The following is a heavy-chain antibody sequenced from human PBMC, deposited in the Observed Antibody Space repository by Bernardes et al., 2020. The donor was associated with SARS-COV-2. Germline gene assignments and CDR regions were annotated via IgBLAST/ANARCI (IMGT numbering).Heavy chain of an antibody. CDR3: ARIDYYYYYGMDV. V-gene: IGHV4-59*08. Sequence: SETLSLTCTVSGGSISSYYWSWIRQPPGKGLEWIGYIYYSGSTNYNPSLKSRVTISVDTSKNQFSLKLSSVTAADTAVYYCARIDYYYYYGMDVWGQGTTVTGSS. CDR1: GGSISSYY. J-gene: IGHJ6*02. CDR2: IYYSGST.